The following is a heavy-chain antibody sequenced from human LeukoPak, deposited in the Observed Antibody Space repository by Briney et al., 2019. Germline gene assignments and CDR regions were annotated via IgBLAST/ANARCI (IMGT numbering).Heavy chain of an antibody. Sequence: GGSLRLSCAASGFTFSNYWMSWVRQAPGKGLEWVANIKQDGSEKYYVDSVKGRFTISRGNAKKSLYLQMNSLRAEDTAVYYCARDKSYGDATDYWGQGTLVTVSS. D-gene: IGHD4-17*01. CDR1: GFTFSNYW. J-gene: IGHJ4*02. CDR3: ARDKSYGDATDY. CDR2: IKQDGSEK. V-gene: IGHV3-7*01.